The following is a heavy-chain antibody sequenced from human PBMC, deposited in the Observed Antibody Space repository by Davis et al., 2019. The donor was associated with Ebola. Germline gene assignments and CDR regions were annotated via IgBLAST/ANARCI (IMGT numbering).Heavy chain of an antibody. CDR3: ARGSTGWGSYRPI. J-gene: IGHJ3*02. V-gene: IGHV3-7*01. Sequence: GESLKISCAASGFTFSSYWMSWVRQAPGKGLEWVANIKQDGSEKYYVDSVKGRFTISRDNAKNSLYLQMNSLRAEDTAVYYCARGSTGWGSYRPIWGQGTMVTVSS. CDR1: GFTFSSYW. CDR2: IKQDGSEK. D-gene: IGHD3-16*02.